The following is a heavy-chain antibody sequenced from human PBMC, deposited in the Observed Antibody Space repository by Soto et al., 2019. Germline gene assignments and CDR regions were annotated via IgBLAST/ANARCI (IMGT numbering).Heavy chain of an antibody. J-gene: IGHJ5*02. V-gene: IGHV3-48*02. D-gene: IGHD6-13*01. CDR3: ARDHFEQQEDNWFDP. Sequence: GGSLRLSCAASGFTFSSYSMNWVRQAPGKGLEWVSYISSSSSTIYYADSVKGRFTISRDNAKNSLYLQMNSLRDEDTAVYYCARDHFEQQEDNWFDPWGQGTLVTVSS. CDR1: GFTFSSYS. CDR2: ISSSSSTI.